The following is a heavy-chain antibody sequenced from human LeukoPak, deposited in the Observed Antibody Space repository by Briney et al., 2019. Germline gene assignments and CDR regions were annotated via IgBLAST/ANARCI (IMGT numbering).Heavy chain of an antibody. Sequence: KPSETLSLTCTVSGGSVSSHFWSWIRQPPGKGLELIRYIYNSGITNYNPSLKSRVTMSVHTSKNQFSLMLRSVTAADTAVYYCARDHLPAGAPGYYMDVWGKGTTVTVSS. CDR1: GGSVSSHF. J-gene: IGHJ6*03. CDR3: ARDHLPAGAPGYYMDV. D-gene: IGHD4/OR15-4a*01. V-gene: IGHV4-59*02. CDR2: IYNSGIT.